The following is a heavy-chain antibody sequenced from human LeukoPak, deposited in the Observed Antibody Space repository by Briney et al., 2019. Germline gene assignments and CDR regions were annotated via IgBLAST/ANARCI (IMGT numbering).Heavy chain of an antibody. CDR2: IYTSGST. CDR3: ARDLSLRMDV. CDR1: GGSISSYY. V-gene: IGHV4-4*07. J-gene: IGHJ6*03. Sequence: PSETLSLTSTVSGGSISSYYWSWIPHPAGKGLKWIGRIYTSGSTNYNPSLKSRVTMSVDTSKNQFSLKLSSVTAADTAVYYCARDLSLRMDVWGKGTTVTVSS. D-gene: IGHD2-2*01.